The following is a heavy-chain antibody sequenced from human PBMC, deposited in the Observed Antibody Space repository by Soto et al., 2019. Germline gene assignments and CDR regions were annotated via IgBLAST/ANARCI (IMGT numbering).Heavy chain of an antibody. V-gene: IGHV1-46*01. Sequence: ASVKVSCXASGYTFTSYYMHWVRQAPGQGLEWMGIINPSGGSTSYAQKFQGRVTMTRDTSTSTVYMELSSLRSEDTAVYYCARAGVIRYPALDAFDIWGQGTMVTVSS. J-gene: IGHJ3*02. CDR3: ARAGVIRYPALDAFDI. D-gene: IGHD3-16*02. CDR1: GYTFTSYY. CDR2: INPSGGST.